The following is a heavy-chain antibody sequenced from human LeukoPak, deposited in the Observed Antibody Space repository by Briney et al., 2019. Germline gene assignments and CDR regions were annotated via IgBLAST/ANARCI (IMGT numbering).Heavy chain of an antibody. CDR1: GGSISSYY. CDR3: ARLSRDGYNYYYYYYYMDV. CDR2: IYNSGST. Sequence: SETLSLTCTVSGGSISSYYWSWIRQPPGKGLEWIGYIYNSGSTNYNPSLKSRVTISVDTSKNQFSLKLSSVTAADTAVYYCARLSRDGYNYYYYYYYMDVWGKGTTVTVSS. D-gene: IGHD5-24*01. J-gene: IGHJ6*03. V-gene: IGHV4-59*08.